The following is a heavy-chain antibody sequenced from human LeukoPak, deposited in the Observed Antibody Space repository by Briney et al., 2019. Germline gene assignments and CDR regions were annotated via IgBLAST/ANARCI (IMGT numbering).Heavy chain of an antibody. CDR3: AIDLGDGYMVRGDAFDI. D-gene: IGHD5-24*01. CDR2: IIPIFGTA. V-gene: IGHV1-69*05. Sequence: GASVKVSCKASGGTFSSYAISWVRQAPGQGLEWMGGIIPIFGTAHYAQKFQGRVTITTDESTSTPSMELSSLRSEDTAVYYFAIDLGDGYMVRGDAFDIWGQGTMVTVSS. J-gene: IGHJ3*02. CDR1: GGTFSSYA.